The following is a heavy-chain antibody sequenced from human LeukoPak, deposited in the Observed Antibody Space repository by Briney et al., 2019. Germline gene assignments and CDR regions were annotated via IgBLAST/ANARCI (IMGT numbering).Heavy chain of an antibody. CDR1: GGSISSSSYY. V-gene: IGHV4-39*01. Sequence: SETLSLTCTVSGGSISSSSYYWGWIRQPPGKGLEWIGSIYYSGSTYYNPSLKSRVTISVDTSKNQFSLKLNSVTAADTAVYYCARRIVVVAATRFDYWGQGTLVTVSS. D-gene: IGHD2-15*01. CDR2: IYYSGST. J-gene: IGHJ4*02. CDR3: ARRIVVVAATRFDY.